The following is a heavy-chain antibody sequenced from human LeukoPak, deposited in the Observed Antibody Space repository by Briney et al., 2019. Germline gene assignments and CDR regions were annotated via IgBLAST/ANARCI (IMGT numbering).Heavy chain of an antibody. CDR2: ISYAGSNR. CDR1: GFSFTTYA. Sequence: PGGSLRLSCAASGFSFTTYAMHWVRQAPGKGLEWVAVISYAGSNRYYADSVKGRFTIPRDNSKNTLYLQVNSLRAEDTAVYYCAKSGLNRFDYWGQGTLVTVSS. CDR3: AKSGLNRFDY. J-gene: IGHJ4*02. V-gene: IGHV3-30*04. D-gene: IGHD2-15*01.